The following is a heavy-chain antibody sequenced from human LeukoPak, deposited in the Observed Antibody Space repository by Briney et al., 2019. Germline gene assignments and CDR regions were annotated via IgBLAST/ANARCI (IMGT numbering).Heavy chain of an antibody. J-gene: IGHJ5*02. V-gene: IGHV4-4*02. CDR3: ARGGESGYDT. Sequence: SETLSLTCAVSGDSISNYYWWRWVRQFPGKGLEWIGEIYRSGSTNYNPSLKSRVTISIDTSKNQFSLKLSSVTAADTVVYYCARGGESGYDTWGQGSLVTVSS. D-gene: IGHD5-12*01. CDR1: GDSISNYYW. CDR2: IYRSGST.